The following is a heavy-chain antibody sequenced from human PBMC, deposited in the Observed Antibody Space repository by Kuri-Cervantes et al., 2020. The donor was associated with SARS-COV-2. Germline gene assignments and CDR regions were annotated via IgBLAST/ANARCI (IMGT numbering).Heavy chain of an antibody. V-gene: IGHV1-2*02. Sequence: ASVKVSCKASGYTFTGYYMHWVRQAPGQGLEWMGWINPNSGGTNYAQKFQGRVTMTTDTSTSTAYMELRSLRSEDTAVYYCATTFGGWFDPWGQGTLVTVSS. D-gene: IGHD1-1*01. J-gene: IGHJ5*02. CDR3: ATTFGGWFDP. CDR2: INPNSGGT. CDR1: GYTFTGYY.